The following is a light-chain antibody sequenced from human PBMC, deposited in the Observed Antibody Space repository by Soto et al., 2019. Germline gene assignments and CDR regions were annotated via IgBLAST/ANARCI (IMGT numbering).Light chain of an antibody. V-gene: IGKV3-11*01. J-gene: IGKJ4*01. CDR3: QQRSNWPLT. CDR2: DAS. CDR1: QSVSSC. Sequence: EIVLTQSPATLSLSPGERATLSCRASQSVSSCLAWYQQKPGQAPRLLIYDASNMATGIPARFSGSGSGTDCTLTISSLEPEDFAVYYCQQRSNWPLTFGGGTKVEIK.